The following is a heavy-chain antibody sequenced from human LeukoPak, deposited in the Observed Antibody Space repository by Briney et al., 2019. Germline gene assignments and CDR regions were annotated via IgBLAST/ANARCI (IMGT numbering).Heavy chain of an antibody. CDR1: GFTFSSYG. D-gene: IGHD3-10*01. CDR3: ARAQESASPPLDYFDY. J-gene: IGHJ4*02. V-gene: IGHV3-33*01. Sequence: GGSLRLSCAASGFTFSSYGMHWVRQAPGKGLEWVAVIWYDGSNKYYADSVKGRFTISRDNSKNTLYLQMNSLRAEDTAVYYCARAQESASPPLDYFDYWGQGTLVTVSS. CDR2: IWYDGSNK.